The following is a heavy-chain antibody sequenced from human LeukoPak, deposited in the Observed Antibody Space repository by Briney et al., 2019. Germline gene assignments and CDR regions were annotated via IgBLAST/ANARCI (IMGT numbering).Heavy chain of an antibody. D-gene: IGHD6-13*01. Sequence: GASVKVSCKASGYTFTSYDINWVRQATGQGLEWMGWMNPNSGNTGYAQKFQGRVTMTRNTSISTAYMELSSLRSEDTAVYYCARDSRGTAGTKDYYYYYMDVWGKGTTVTVSS. CDR1: GYTFTSYD. V-gene: IGHV1-8*01. J-gene: IGHJ6*03. CDR3: ARDSRGTAGTKDYYYYYMDV. CDR2: MNPNSGNT.